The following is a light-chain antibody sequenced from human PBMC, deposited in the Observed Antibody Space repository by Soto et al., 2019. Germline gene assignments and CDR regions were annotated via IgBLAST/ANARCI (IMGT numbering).Light chain of an antibody. J-gene: IGKJ1*01. V-gene: IGKV3-20*01. CDR2: DAS. Sequence: EFVLTQSPATLSLSPCERATLSSRASQSVSNYLAWYQQKPGQAPRLLIYDASNRATGIPDRFSGSGSGTDFTLTISRLEPEDFAVYYCQQYGSSGTFGQGTTVDI. CDR3: QQYGSSGT. CDR1: QSVSNY.